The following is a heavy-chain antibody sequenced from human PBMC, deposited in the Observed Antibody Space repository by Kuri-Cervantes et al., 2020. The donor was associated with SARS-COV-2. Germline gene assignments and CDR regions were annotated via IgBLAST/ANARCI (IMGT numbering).Heavy chain of an antibody. J-gene: IGHJ4*02. Sequence: ASVKVSCKASGYTFTSYGISWVPQAPGQGLEWMGWTSAYNGNTNYAQKLQGRVNITTDTSTSTAYMELRILRSDDTAVYYCAIESGSSGWYGFDYWGQGTLVTVSS. CDR2: TSAYNGNT. V-gene: IGHV1-18*04. D-gene: IGHD6-19*01. CDR3: AIESGSSGWYGFDY. CDR1: GYTFTSYG.